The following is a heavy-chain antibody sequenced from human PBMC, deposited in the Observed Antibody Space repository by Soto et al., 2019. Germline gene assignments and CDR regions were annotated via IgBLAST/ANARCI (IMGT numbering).Heavy chain of an antibody. CDR3: ARDRGSGTGMDV. CDR2: INPSGGST. D-gene: IGHD3-10*01. CDR1: GYTFTSYY. Sequence: QVQLVQSGAEVKKPGASVKVSCKASGYTFTSYYMHWVRQAPGQGLEWMGIINPSGGSTSYAQKFQGRXXMXRXXSTSRVYMELSSLRSEDTAVYYCARDRGSGTGMDVWGQGTTVTVSS. V-gene: IGHV1-46*01. J-gene: IGHJ6*02.